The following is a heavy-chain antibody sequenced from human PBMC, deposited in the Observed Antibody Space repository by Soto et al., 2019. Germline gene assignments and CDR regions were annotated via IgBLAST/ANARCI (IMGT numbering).Heavy chain of an antibody. CDR3: AMVDVYVTPSPQDV. D-gene: IGHD3-16*01. V-gene: IGHV1-18*01. CDR1: GYSFTRYG. Sequence: QVHLVQSGAEVKNPGASVKVSCKASGYSFTRYGIGWARQAPGQGLEWLGWINAYNGNNNYAQNLQGRRTLTTDTSTTTAYMELRTRRSNATAIYYCAMVDVYVTPSPQDVWGQGTTVTVSS. J-gene: IGHJ6*02. CDR2: INAYNGNN.